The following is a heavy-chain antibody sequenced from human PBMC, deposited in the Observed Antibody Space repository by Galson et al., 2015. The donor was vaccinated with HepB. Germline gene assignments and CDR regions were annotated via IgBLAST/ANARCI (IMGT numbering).Heavy chain of an antibody. CDR2: INTKTGDP. J-gene: IGHJ3*02. Sequence: SVKVSCKASGYTFTDYFVHWVRQAPGQGLEWMGWINTKTGDPHYAQRFQGWVTMTGDTSNSAVYMDLSRLTSDDTAVYYCVRGGVILPPAKRAYDIWGQGTMVTVSS. CDR3: VRGGVILPPAKRAYDI. D-gene: IGHD2-2*01. CDR1: GYTFTDYF. V-gene: IGHV1-2*04.